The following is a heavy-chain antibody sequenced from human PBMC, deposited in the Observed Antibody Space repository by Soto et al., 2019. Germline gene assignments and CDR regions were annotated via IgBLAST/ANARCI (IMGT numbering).Heavy chain of an antibody. CDR1: GYTFTSYG. J-gene: IGHJ4*02. CDR2: ISAYNGNT. CDR3: ARDSLAYFWSGYSAYSDY. V-gene: IGHV1-18*01. Sequence: ASVKVSCKASGYTFTSYGISWVRQAPGQGLEWMGWISAYNGNTNYAQKLQGRVTTTTDTSTSTAYMELRSLRSDDTAVYYCARDSLAYFWSGYSAYSDYWGQGTLVTVSS. D-gene: IGHD3-3*01.